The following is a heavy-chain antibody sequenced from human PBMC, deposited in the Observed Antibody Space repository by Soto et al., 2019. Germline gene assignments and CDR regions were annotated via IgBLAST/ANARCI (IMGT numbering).Heavy chain of an antibody. Sequence: QVQVVQSGAEVKKPESSVKVSCKPSGGTFNTYTVNWVRLAPGHGLEWMGRFIPILDMANYAQKFQDRVTLTADSSTFTAYMELNSLTSDDTAVYYCAITYCRDNSCPRDFDFWGPGTRVTVSS. J-gene: IGHJ4*02. CDR2: FIPILDMA. CDR3: AITYCRDNSCPRDFDF. D-gene: IGHD2-21*01. V-gene: IGHV1-69*02. CDR1: GGTFNTYT.